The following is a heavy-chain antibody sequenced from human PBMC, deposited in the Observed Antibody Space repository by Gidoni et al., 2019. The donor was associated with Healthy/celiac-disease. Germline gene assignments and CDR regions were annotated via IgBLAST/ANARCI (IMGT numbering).Heavy chain of an antibody. CDR1: GFTFSSYG. J-gene: IGHJ6*02. CDR2: IWYDGSNK. V-gene: IGHV3-33*01. CDR3: ARSLYSGSYYLGYYYYGMDV. D-gene: IGHD1-26*01. Sequence: QVPLVESGGGVVQPGRSLRLSCAASGFTFSSYGMHWVRQAPGKGLEWVAVIWYDGSNKYYADSVKGRFTISRDNSKNTLYLQMNSLRAEDTAVYYCARSLYSGSYYLGYYYYGMDVWGQGTTVTVSS.